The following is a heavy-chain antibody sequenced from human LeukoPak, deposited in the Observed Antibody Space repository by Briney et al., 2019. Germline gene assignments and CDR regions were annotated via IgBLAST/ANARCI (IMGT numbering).Heavy chain of an antibody. CDR3: VRDGGERNLLWFGELFWFDP. CDR1: GYTFTSYY. V-gene: IGHV1-46*01. Sequence: ASVKVSCKASGYTFTSYYIHWVRQAPGQGLEWMGIINPSGGTTSYAQKLQGRVTMTTDTSTSTAYMELRSLRSDDTAVYYCVRDGGERNLLWFGELFWFDPWGQGTLVTVSS. D-gene: IGHD3-10*01. CDR2: INPSGGTT. J-gene: IGHJ5*02.